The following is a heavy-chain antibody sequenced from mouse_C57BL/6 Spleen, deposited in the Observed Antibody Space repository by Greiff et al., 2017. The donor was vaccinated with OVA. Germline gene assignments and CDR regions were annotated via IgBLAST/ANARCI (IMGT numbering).Heavy chain of an antibody. CDR1: GYTFTSYW. CDR3: ARGYSNYVNAMDY. CDR2: IDPSDSYT. J-gene: IGHJ4*01. V-gene: IGHV1-69*01. D-gene: IGHD2-5*01. Sequence: QVQLQQPGAELVMPGASVKLSCKASGYTFTSYWMHWVKQRPGQGLEWIGEIDPSDSYTNYNQKFKGKSTLTVDKSSSTAYMQLSSLTSEDSAVYYCARGYSNYVNAMDYWGQGTSVTVSS.